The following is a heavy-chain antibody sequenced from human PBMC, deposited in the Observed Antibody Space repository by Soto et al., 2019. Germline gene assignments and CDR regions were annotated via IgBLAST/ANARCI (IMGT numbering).Heavy chain of an antibody. D-gene: IGHD3-3*01. CDR1: SGSIINFY. V-gene: IGHV4-59*01. CDR3: ARGWFWSGSFNWFDP. CDR2: LFYNDKDNSVTT. Sequence: PSETLSLTCTLSSGSIINFYWSWIRQPPGKGLEWIGYLFYNDKDNSVTTTYNPSLKSRVTMSVDTSENQFSLKLSSVTAADTAMYYCARGWFWSGSFNWFDPWGQGTLVTVSS. J-gene: IGHJ5*02.